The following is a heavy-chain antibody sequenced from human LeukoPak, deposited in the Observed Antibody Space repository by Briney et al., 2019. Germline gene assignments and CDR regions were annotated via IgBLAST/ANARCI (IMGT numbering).Heavy chain of an antibody. Sequence: PGGSLRLSCAASGFTFSSYAMSWVRQAPGKGLEWVSTISGSGGSTYYADSVKGRFTISRDNSKNTLYLQMNSLRAEDTAFYYCAKATTVTTSGNYWGQGTLVTVSS. CDR3: AKATTVTTSGNY. CDR2: ISGSGGST. D-gene: IGHD4-17*01. CDR1: GFTFSSYA. J-gene: IGHJ4*02. V-gene: IGHV3-23*01.